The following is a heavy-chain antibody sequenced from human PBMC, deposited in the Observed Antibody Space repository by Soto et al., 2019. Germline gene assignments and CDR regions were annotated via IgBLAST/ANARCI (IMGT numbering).Heavy chain of an antibody. CDR1: GYSFTSYW. J-gene: IGHJ3*02. CDR3: ARLPSVGRFGGWGDLDI. D-gene: IGHD3-16*01. CDR2: IYPGDSDT. V-gene: IGHV5-51*01. Sequence: GDSLKISCKGSGYSFTSYWIGWVRQMPGKGLEWMGIIYPGDSDTRYSPSFQGQVTISADKSISTAYLPWSSLKASDTAMSHCARLPSVGRFGGWGDLDIRGQGTRGTV.